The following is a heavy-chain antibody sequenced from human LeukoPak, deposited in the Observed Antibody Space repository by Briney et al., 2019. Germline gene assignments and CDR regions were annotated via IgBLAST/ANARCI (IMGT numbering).Heavy chain of an antibody. CDR3: ARHGAYSFDS. CDR2: INQDGSDQ. J-gene: IGHJ4*02. Sequence: GGSLRLSCAASGFAFSIYWMGWVRQAPGKGLEWVANINQDGSDQYYVDSVKGRFTISRDNAKISLFLQMNSLRAEDTAVYYCARHGAYSFDSWGQGTLVTVSS. D-gene: IGHD4-17*01. V-gene: IGHV3-7*01. CDR1: GFAFSIYW.